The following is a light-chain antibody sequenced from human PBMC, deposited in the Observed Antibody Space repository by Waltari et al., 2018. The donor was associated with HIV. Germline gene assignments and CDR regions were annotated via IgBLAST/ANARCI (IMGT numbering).Light chain of an antibody. CDR2: DVG. J-gene: IGLJ3*02. CDR1: SRDVGGYKY. V-gene: IGLV2-14*03. Sequence: QSALTQPASVSGSPGQSITISCPGTSRDVGGYKYVSWYQHHPDKVPKLLMFDVGSRPYGVARRVSGSKSGKTTSLISTGLRAWDESEYYGSSYAPPHARVVGGGTKLTV. CDR3: SSYAPPHARV.